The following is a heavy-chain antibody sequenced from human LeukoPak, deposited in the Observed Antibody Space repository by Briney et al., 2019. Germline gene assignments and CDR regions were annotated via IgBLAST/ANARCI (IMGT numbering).Heavy chain of an antibody. Sequence: ASVKVSCKASGYTFTCYYMHWVRQAPGQGLEWRGWINPNSGGTNYAQKFQGWVTMTRDTSISTAYMELSRLRSDDTAVYYCARDGGGSGWYRTFDYWGQGTLVTVSS. J-gene: IGHJ4*02. D-gene: IGHD6-19*01. CDR3: ARDGGGSGWYRTFDY. CDR2: INPNSGGT. V-gene: IGHV1-2*04. CDR1: GYTFTCYY.